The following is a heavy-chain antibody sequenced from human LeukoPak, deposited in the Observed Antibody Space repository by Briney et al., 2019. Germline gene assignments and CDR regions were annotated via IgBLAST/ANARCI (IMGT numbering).Heavy chain of an antibody. CDR2: IYYSGST. V-gene: IGHV4-39*01. CDR1: GGSISSSSYY. CDR3: ARYDYGDYAFSYNDY. J-gene: IGHJ4*02. D-gene: IGHD4-17*01. Sequence: SETLSLTCTVSGGSISSSSYYWGWIRQPPGKGLEWTGSIYYSGSTYYNPSLKSRVTISVDTSKNQFSLKLSSVTAADTAVYYCARYDYGDYAFSYNDYWGQGTLVTVSS.